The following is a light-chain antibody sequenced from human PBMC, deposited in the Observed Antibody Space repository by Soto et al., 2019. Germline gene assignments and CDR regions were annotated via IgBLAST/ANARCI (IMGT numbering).Light chain of an antibody. CDR2: DAS. CDR1: RSILVW. Sequence: DIQMTQSPSPLSASVGDRVTITCRARRSILVWLAWYQQKPGKAPKLLIFDASSLESGVPSRFSGSGSGTEFTLTISSLHPDDFATYYCQQYNTFSWTFGQGTKVEIK. J-gene: IGKJ1*01. CDR3: QQYNTFSWT. V-gene: IGKV1-5*01.